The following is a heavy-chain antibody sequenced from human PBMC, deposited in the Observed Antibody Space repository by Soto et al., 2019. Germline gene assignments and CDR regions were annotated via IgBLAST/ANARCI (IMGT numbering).Heavy chain of an antibody. D-gene: IGHD3-10*01. V-gene: IGHV4-34*01. Sequence: QVQLQQWGAGLLKPSETLSLTCAVYGGSFSGYYWSWIRQPPGKGLEWIGEINHSGSTNYNPALNSRVTISVATSKNQFSLKLSSVTAADTAVYYCARGSNAQVREFDYWGQGTLVTVSS. CDR1: GGSFSGYY. CDR2: INHSGST. CDR3: ARGSNAQVREFDY. J-gene: IGHJ4*02.